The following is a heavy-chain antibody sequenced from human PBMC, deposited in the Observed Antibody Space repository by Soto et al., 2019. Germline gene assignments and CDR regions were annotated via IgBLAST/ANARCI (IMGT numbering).Heavy chain of an antibody. CDR2: IIPIFGTA. V-gene: IGHV1-69*01. CDR3: SLSYCSGGSCDGVSLGFDY. Sequence: QVQLVQSGAEVKKPGSSVKVSCKASRDTFSSSAISWVRQAPGQGLEWMVGIIPIFGTANYAQKFQGRVTFTADDATITASMGLCSLISEDKALYYCSLSYCSGGSCDGVSLGFDYWGPGTLVTVSA. CDR1: RDTFSSSA. J-gene: IGHJ4*02. D-gene: IGHD2-15*01.